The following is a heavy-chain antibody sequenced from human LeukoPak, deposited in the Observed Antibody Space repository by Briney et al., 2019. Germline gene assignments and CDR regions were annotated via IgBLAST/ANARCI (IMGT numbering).Heavy chain of an antibody. D-gene: IGHD3-10*01. V-gene: IGHV3-9*01. CDR1: GFTFDDYA. Sequence: SLRLSCAASGFTFDDYAIHWVRQGPGKGLEWVSGISWNSGTIGYADSVKGRFTISRDNAKNSLYLQMNSLRAEDTALYYCTKSYPGTDYHGMDVWGQGTMVTVSS. J-gene: IGHJ6*02. CDR3: TKSYPGTDYHGMDV. CDR2: ISWNSGTI.